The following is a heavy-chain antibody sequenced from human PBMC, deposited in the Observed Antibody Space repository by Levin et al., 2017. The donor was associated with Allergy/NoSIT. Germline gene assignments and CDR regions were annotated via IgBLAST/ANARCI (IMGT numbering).Heavy chain of an antibody. CDR3: ARQEGDDYSISGFIDF. J-gene: IGHJ4*02. D-gene: IGHD4-11*01. V-gene: IGHV4-39*01. CDR1: GGSISSGRYY. Sequence: TSQTLSLTCSVSGGSISSGRYYWGWIRQPPGKGLEWIGSIYYSGRTFYNLSLKSRITIFKDTSKNQFSLRLSSVTAADTAVYYCARQEGDDYSISGFIDFWGQGTLVTVAS. CDR2: IYYSGRT.